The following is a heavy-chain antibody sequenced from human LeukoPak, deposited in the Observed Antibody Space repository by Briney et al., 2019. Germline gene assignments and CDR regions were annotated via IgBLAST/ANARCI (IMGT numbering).Heavy chain of an antibody. Sequence: QPGGSLRLSCATSGFTFSIYGIHWVRQAPGKGLEWVAFVRNDGFNTYYAGSVKGRFTISRDNSKNTVFLQMNNLRVEDTAVYYRAKDAGGTYSQAIDYRGQGTLVTVSS. V-gene: IGHV3-30*02. CDR1: GFTFSIYG. CDR2: VRNDGFNT. D-gene: IGHD1-26*01. CDR3: AKDAGGTYSQAIDY. J-gene: IGHJ4*02.